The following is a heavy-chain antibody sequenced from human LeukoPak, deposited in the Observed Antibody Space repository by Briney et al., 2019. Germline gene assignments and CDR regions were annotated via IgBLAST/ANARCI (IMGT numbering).Heavy chain of an antibody. CDR1: GFTFSSYS. V-gene: IGHV3-21*01. CDR2: ISSSSSYI. Sequence: PGGSLRLSCAASGFTFSSYSMNWVRQAPGKGLEWVSSISSSSSYIYYADSVKGRFTISRDNAKNSLYLQMNSLRAEDTAVYYCARGGPTIAAAADVDYWGQGTLVTVSS. CDR3: ARGGPTIAAAADVDY. J-gene: IGHJ4*02. D-gene: IGHD6-13*01.